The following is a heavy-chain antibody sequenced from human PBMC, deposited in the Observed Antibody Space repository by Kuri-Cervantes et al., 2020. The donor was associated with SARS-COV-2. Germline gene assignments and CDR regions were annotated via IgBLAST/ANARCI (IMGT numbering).Heavy chain of an antibody. V-gene: IGHV3-30*18. Sequence: GESLKISCAASGFTFSGYGMHWVRQAPGKGLEWVAVISYDGSNKYYAYSVKGRFTISIDNSKNTLYLQMNSLRAEDTAVYYCAKDQHGIVVVVAAIDYWGQGTLVTVSS. D-gene: IGHD2-15*01. J-gene: IGHJ4*02. CDR1: GFTFSGYG. CDR2: ISYDGSNK. CDR3: AKDQHGIVVVVAAIDY.